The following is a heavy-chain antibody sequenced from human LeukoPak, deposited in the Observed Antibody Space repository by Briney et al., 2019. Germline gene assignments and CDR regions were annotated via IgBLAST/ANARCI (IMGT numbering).Heavy chain of an antibody. CDR3: ARGRGKGYSSMVY. J-gene: IGHJ4*02. CDR1: GGSISSYY. V-gene: IGHV4-59*01. D-gene: IGHD6-13*01. Sequence: PSETLSLTCTVSGGSISSYYWSWIRQPPGKALEWIGYIYYSGSTNYNPSLKSRVTISVDTSKNQFSLKLSSVTAADTAVYYCARGRGKGYSSMVYWGQGTLVTVSS. CDR2: IYYSGST.